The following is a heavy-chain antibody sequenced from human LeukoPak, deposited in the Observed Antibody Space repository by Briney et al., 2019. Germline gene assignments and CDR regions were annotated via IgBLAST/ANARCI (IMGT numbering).Heavy chain of an antibody. CDR1: GITFSTYG. CDR2: IPYDGIEQ. Sequence: GGSLRLSCAASGITFSTYGTHWVRQVPGKGLEWVASIPYDGIEQYYADSVKGRFTISRDNSKNTLYLQMNRLRTEDTAVYYCATRAYCTSTICPEIVVDYWGQGTLVTVSS. D-gene: IGHD2-2*01. J-gene: IGHJ4*02. V-gene: IGHV3-30*02. CDR3: ATRAYCTSTICPEIVVDY.